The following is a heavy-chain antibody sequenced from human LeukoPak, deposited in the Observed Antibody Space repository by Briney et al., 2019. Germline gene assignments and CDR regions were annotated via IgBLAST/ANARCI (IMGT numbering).Heavy chain of an antibody. J-gene: IGHJ4*02. CDR2: INSDGSST. D-gene: IGHD5-18*01. V-gene: IGHV3-74*01. CDR3: ARAQLDTIGFDY. Sequence: GGSLRLSCAASGFTFSSYWMHWVRQAPGKGLVWVSRINSDGSSTSHADSVKGRFTISRDNAKNTLYLQMNSLRAEDTAVYYCARAQLDTIGFDYWGQGTLVTVSS. CDR1: GFTFSSYW.